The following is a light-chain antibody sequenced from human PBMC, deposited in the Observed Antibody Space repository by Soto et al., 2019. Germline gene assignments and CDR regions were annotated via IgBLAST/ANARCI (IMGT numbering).Light chain of an antibody. V-gene: IGKV4-1*01. J-gene: IGKJ4*01. Sequence: DIVMTQSPDSLAVSLGERATINCKSSQSVSYSSNNENYLAWYQQKPGQPPKLLIYWASTRESGVPDRFSGSGSETDFTLTISSLQAEDVAVYYCQQYYSTPLTFGGGTKVAIK. CDR1: QSVSYSSNNENY. CDR3: QQYYSTPLT. CDR2: WAS.